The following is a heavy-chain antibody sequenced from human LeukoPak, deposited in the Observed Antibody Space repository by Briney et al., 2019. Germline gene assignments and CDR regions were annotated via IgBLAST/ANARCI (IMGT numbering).Heavy chain of an antibody. Sequence: GGFLRLSCAASGFTFSSYGMHWVRQAPGKGLEWVEVISYDGSNKYYADSVKGRFTISRDNSKNTLYLQMNSLRAEDTAVYYCAKDGPETDSSFDYWGQGTLVTVSS. CDR1: GFTFSSYG. CDR2: ISYDGSNK. D-gene: IGHD3-3*01. CDR3: AKDGPETDSSFDY. J-gene: IGHJ4*02. V-gene: IGHV3-30*18.